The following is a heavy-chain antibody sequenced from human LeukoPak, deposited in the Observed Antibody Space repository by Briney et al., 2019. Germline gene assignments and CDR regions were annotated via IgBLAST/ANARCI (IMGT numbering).Heavy chain of an antibody. CDR2: IYYSGST. CDR1: GGSISSGDYY. D-gene: IGHD2-8*01. J-gene: IGHJ3*02. V-gene: IGHV4-30-4*08. CDR3: AGPYAGIGDAFDI. Sequence: SQTLSLTCTVSGGSISSGDYYWSWIRQPPGQGLEWIGYIYYSGSTYYNPSLKSRVTISVDTSKNQFSLKLSSVTAADTAVYYCAGPYAGIGDAFDIWGQGTMVTVSS.